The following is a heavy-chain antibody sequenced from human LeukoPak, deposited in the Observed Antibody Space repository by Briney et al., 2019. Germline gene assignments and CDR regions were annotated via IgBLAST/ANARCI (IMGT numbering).Heavy chain of an antibody. CDR3: ATNILVRDIINWFDP. Sequence: PSETLSLTCTVSGGSISSYYWSWIRQPPGKGLEWIGYIYYSGSTNYNPSLKSRVTISVETSKNEFSLKLRSVTAADTAVYYCATNILVRDIINWFDPWGQGTLVTVSS. J-gene: IGHJ5*02. V-gene: IGHV4-59*01. D-gene: IGHD3-10*01. CDR1: GGSISSYY. CDR2: IYYSGST.